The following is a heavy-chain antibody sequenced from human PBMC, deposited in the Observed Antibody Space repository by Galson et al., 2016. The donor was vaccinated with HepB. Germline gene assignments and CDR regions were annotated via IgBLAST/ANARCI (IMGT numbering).Heavy chain of an antibody. J-gene: IGHJ4*02. CDR3: AKDLGGLEWIPWD. CDR1: GFTFDDYA. D-gene: IGHD3-3*01. CDR2: IAYDGSDK. Sequence: SLRLSCAASGFTFDDYAMTWFRQAPGKGLEWVALIAYDGSDKYYADSVRGRFTISRDDSKNTVFLQMNSLTREDTAVYYCAKDLGGLEWIPWDWGQGTLVTVSS. V-gene: IGHV3-30*04.